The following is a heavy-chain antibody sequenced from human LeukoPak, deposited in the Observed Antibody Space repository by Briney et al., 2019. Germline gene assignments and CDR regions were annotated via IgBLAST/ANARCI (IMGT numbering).Heavy chain of an antibody. Sequence: SETLSLTCTVSGGSISSYYWSWIRQPPGKGLEWIGYIYYSGSTNYNPSLKSRVTTSVDTSKNQFSLKLSSVTAADTAVYYCARTEVVGATTSFDYWGQGTLVTVSS. CDR2: IYYSGST. V-gene: IGHV4-59*01. CDR1: GGSISSYY. CDR3: ARTEVVGATTSFDY. D-gene: IGHD1-26*01. J-gene: IGHJ4*02.